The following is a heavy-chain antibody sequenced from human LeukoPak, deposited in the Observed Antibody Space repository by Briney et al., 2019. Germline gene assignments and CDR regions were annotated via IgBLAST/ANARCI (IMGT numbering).Heavy chain of an antibody. Sequence: PGGSLRLSCAASGFTVSSNYMSWVRQAPGKGLEWVSVNYSGGSTYYADSVEGRFTISRDNSKNTLYLQMNSLTAEDTAIYYCSKTFGEFSVTAFDIWGQGTMVTVSS. J-gene: IGHJ3*02. CDR1: GFTVSSNY. CDR2: NYSGGST. V-gene: IGHV3-53*01. D-gene: IGHD3-10*01. CDR3: SKTFGEFSVTAFDI.